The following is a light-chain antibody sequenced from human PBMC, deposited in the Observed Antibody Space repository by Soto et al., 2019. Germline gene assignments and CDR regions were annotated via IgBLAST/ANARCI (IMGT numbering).Light chain of an antibody. CDR3: ATWDDSLNGWV. CDR2: SND. Sequence: QLVLTQPPSASGTPGQRVIISCSGSKSNIGDNPVNWFQQFPGTAPKLLIFSNDERPSGVPERFSGSKSGASASLAISGLQSADEADYSCATWDDSLNGWVFGGGTQLTVL. CDR1: KSNIGDNP. V-gene: IGLV1-44*01. J-gene: IGLJ3*02.